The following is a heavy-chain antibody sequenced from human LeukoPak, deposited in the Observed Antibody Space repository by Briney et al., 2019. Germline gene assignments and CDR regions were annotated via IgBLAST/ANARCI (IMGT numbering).Heavy chain of an antibody. D-gene: IGHD6-13*01. Sequence: PSETLSLTCTVSGGSISNYLWSWIRQPPGKGLEWIWYVFDSGGTNYHPSLKSRVTISVDTSKKQFSLKLSSVTAADTAVYYCARGYSSSWNYFDYWGQGTLVTVSS. V-gene: IGHV4-59*01. CDR3: ARGYSSSWNYFDY. CDR2: VFDSGGT. J-gene: IGHJ4*02. CDR1: GGSISNYL.